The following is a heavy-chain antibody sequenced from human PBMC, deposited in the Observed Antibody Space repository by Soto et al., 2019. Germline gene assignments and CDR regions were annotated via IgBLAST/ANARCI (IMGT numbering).Heavy chain of an antibody. Sequence: GSLRPSCAASGFTFRSYAMSWVRQAPGKGLEWVSAISGSGGSTYYADSVKGRFTISRDNSKNTLYLQMKILRAEDTALYYCAKAMTMRVVAVNYGMDVWGQGTTVTVSS. V-gene: IGHV3-23*01. CDR3: AKAMTMRVVAVNYGMDV. CDR1: GFTFRSYA. D-gene: IGHD3-22*01. J-gene: IGHJ6*02. CDR2: ISGSGGST.